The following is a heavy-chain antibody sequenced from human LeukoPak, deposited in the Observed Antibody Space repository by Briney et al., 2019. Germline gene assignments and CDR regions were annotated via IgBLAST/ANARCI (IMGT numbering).Heavy chain of an antibody. Sequence: ASVKISXKVSGYTFTDYYMHWVQQAPGKGLEWMGLVDPEDGETIYAEKFQGRVTITADTPTDTAYMELSSLRSEDTAVYYCATVEFFGIVGGFDYWGQGTLVTVSS. CDR3: ATVEFFGIVGGFDY. D-gene: IGHD3-22*01. V-gene: IGHV1-69-2*01. CDR1: GYTFTDYY. J-gene: IGHJ4*02. CDR2: VDPEDGET.